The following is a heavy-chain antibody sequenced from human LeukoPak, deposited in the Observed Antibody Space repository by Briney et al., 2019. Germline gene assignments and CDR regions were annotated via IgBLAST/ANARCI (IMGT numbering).Heavy chain of an antibody. CDR1: GFTFSCYA. Sequence: GGSLRLSCAASGFTFSCYAMSWVRQAPGKGLEWVSVSVIGGSGGTSGDSTYYADSVKGRFTISRDDSNNTLYLQMNNLRVEDTAVYYCAKHRSGIAASGSNYWGQGTLVSVSS. CDR3: AKHRSGIAASGSNY. CDR2: IGGSGGTSGDST. D-gene: IGHD6-13*01. V-gene: IGHV3-23*01. J-gene: IGHJ4*02.